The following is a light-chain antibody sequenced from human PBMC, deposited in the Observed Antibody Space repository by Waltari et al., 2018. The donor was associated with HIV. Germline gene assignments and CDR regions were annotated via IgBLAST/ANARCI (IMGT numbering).Light chain of an antibody. V-gene: IGLV2-14*01. CDR1: NSDIGSYNY. Sequence: QSALTQPASVSGSPGQSITISCTGPNSDIGSYNYVSWHLQYPGKAPTLMIYAVNKRPSGISDRFSGSKSGNTASLTSSGLQAEDEADYYCSSYRTTSTHVVFGGGTRLTVI. CDR2: AVN. CDR3: SSYRTTSTHVV. J-gene: IGLJ2*01.